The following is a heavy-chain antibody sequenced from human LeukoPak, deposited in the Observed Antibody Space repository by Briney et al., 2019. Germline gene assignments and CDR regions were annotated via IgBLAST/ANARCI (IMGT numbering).Heavy chain of an antibody. V-gene: IGHV3-21*01. CDR3: ARAAGEMATIRY. Sequence: PGGSLRPSCAASGFTFSSYSMNWVRQAPGKGLEWVSSISSSSSYIYYADSVKGRFTISRDNAKNSLYLQMNSLRAEDTAVYYCARAAGEMATIRYWGQGTLVTVSS. J-gene: IGHJ4*02. CDR2: ISSSSSYI. CDR1: GFTFSSYS. D-gene: IGHD5-24*01.